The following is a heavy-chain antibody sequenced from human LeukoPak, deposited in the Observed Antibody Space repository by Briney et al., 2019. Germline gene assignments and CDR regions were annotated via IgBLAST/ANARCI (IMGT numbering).Heavy chain of an antibody. V-gene: IGHV3-9*01. CDR1: GFTFDDYA. Sequence: GGSLRLSCAASGFTFDDYAMPWVRQAPGKGLEWVSGISWNSGSIGYADSVKGRFTISRDNAKNSLYLQMNSLRAEDTALYYCAKDMGYWGQGTLVTVSS. CDR2: ISWNSGSI. J-gene: IGHJ4*02. CDR3: AKDMGY.